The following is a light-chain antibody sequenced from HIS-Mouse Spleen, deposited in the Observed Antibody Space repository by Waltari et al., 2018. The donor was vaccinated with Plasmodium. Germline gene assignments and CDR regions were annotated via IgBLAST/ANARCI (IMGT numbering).Light chain of an antibody. CDR3: YSTDSSGNHRV. V-gene: IGLV3-10*01. J-gene: IGLJ3*02. CDR2: EDS. Sequence: SYELTQPPSVSVSPGQTARITCSADALPKKYAYWYQQQSGQAPVLVIYEDSKRPPGIPGRFSGSSSGTMATWTISGAQVEDEADYYCYSTDSSGNHRVFGGGTKLTVL. CDR1: ALPKKY.